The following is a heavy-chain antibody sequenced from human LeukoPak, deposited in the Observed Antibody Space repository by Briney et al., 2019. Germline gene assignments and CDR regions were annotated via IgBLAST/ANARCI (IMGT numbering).Heavy chain of an antibody. Sequence: SQTLSLTCAISGDSVSSNSAAWNWIRQSPSRGLEWLGRTYYRSKWYNDYAVSVKSRITINPDTSKNQFSLQLSSVTPEDTAVYYCARDAMVRVYNWFDPWGQGTLVTVSS. CDR3: ARDAMVRVYNWFDP. V-gene: IGHV6-1*01. J-gene: IGHJ5*02. CDR1: GDSVSSNSAA. D-gene: IGHD3-10*01. CDR2: TYYRSKWYN.